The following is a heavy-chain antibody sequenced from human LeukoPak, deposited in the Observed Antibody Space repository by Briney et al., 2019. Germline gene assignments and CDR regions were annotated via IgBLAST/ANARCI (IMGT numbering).Heavy chain of an antibody. Sequence: QPGRSLRLSCAASGFTFSNYGMHWVRQAPGKGLEWVAVISYDGSDKYYGDSVKGRFTISRDNAKNPLYLQMNSLRAEDTAVYYCASGSSRLIGAFDIWGQGTMVTVSS. J-gene: IGHJ3*02. CDR3: ASGSSRLIGAFDI. CDR1: GFTFSNYG. V-gene: IGHV3-30*03. D-gene: IGHD6-13*01. CDR2: ISYDGSDK.